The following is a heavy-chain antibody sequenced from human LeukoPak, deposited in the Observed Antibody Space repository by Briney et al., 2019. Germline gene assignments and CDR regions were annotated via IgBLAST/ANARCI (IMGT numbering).Heavy chain of an antibody. D-gene: IGHD2-2*01. V-gene: IGHV1-69*06. CDR1: GGTFSSYA. J-gene: IGHJ4*02. CDR2: IIPIFGTA. CDR3: ARGYCSSTSCYEGFNY. Sequence: SVKVSCKASGGTFSSYAISWVRQAPGQGLEWMGGIIPIFGTANYAQKFQGSVTITADKSTSTAYMELSSLRSEDTAVYYCARGYCSSTSCYEGFNYWGQGTLVTVSS.